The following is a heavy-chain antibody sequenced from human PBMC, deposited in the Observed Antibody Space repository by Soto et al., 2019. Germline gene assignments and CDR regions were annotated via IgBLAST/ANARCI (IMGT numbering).Heavy chain of an antibody. D-gene: IGHD2-15*01. CDR2: IIPILGIA. CDR3: ARNTYCSGGSCYDWGDAFVI. J-gene: IGHJ3*02. V-gene: IGHV1-69*02. Sequence: QVQLVQSGAEVKKPGSSVKVSCKASGGTFSSYTISWVRQAPGQGLEWMGRIIPILGIANYAQKFQGRVTITTDKNTSTAYMELSSLRCEDTAVYYCARNTYCSGGSCYDWGDAFVIWGQGRMDTGSS. CDR1: GGTFSSYT.